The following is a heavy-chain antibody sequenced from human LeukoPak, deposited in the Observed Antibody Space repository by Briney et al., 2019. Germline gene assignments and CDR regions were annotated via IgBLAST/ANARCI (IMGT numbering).Heavy chain of an antibody. CDR2: TYHSGST. V-gene: IGHV4-4*02. D-gene: IGHD1-20*01. CDR3: ARKIPNNLFDP. Sequence: SETLSLTCVVSGGSISSSDWWSWVRQPPGKGLEWIGETYHSGSTNYNPSLKSRVTISVDKSKNQFSLNLSSVTAADTAVYYCARKIPNNLFDPWGQGTLVTVS. CDR1: GGSISSSDW. J-gene: IGHJ5*02.